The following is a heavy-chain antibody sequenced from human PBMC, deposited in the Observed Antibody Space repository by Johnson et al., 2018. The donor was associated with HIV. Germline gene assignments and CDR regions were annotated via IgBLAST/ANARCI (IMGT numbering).Heavy chain of an antibody. V-gene: IGHV3-30*18. D-gene: IGHD2-21*01. CDR1: GFTFSSYG. J-gene: IGHJ3*02. CDR2: ISYDGSTK. CDR3: AKERMGLAYCGGDCWEDAFDI. Sequence: QVQLVESGGGLVQPGGSLRLSCAASGFTFSSYGMHWVRQAPGKGLEWVAVISYDGSTKYYADSVKGRFTISRDNSKNTLYLQMNSLRAEDTAVYYCAKERMGLAYCGGDCWEDAFDIWGQGTMVTVSS.